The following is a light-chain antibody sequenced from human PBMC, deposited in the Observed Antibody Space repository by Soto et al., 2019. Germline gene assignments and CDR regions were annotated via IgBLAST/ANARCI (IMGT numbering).Light chain of an antibody. CDR3: QQYNNWPPWT. Sequence: EIVMTQFPPTLSVSPGERATLSCRASQSVSSNLAWYQQKRGQVPRLVIYGASTRATGLPARFIGSGSGTEFTLTISSLQSEDLAVYYCQQYNNWPPWTFGQGTKVEIK. CDR2: GAS. CDR1: QSVSSN. J-gene: IGKJ1*01. V-gene: IGKV3-15*01.